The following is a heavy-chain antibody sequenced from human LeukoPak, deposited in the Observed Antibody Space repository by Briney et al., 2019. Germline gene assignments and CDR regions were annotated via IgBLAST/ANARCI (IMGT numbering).Heavy chain of an antibody. V-gene: IGHV1-18*01. CDR3: ARVIRVGNDDY. CDR2: ISVYNGYT. CDR1: GYSFTNSG. J-gene: IGHJ4*02. Sequence: ASVKVSCKASGYSFTNSGISWVRQAPGQGLEWMGWISVYNGYTNYAQKVQDRVSLTTDTSTSTAYMELRSLRSEDTAVYYCARVIRVGNDDYWGQGTLVTVSS. D-gene: IGHD1-1*01.